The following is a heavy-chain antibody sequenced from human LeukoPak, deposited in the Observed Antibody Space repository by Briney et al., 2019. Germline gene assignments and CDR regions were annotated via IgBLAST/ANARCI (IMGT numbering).Heavy chain of an antibody. J-gene: IGHJ5*02. CDR3: ARDIAAAGPNWGNWFDP. V-gene: IGHV3-74*01. CDR1: EFTLKDYW. D-gene: IGHD6-13*01. CDR2: INSDGSSA. Sequence: GGSLRLSCEAAEFTLKDYWMHWVRQGPGKGLVWVSRINSDGSSASYADSVKGRFTISRDNAKNSLYLQMNSLRAEDTAVYYCARDIAAAGPNWGNWFDPWGQGTLVTVSS.